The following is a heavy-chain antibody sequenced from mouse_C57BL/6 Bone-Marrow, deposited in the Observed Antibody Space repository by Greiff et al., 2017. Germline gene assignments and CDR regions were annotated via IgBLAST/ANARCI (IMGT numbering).Heavy chain of an antibody. CDR2: IDPSVGYT. CDR3: ARDHCGSSYGYYDV. V-gene: IGHV1-50*01. Sequence: QVQLQQPGAELVKPGASVKMSFTSSWMQWANQWPGQGLEWIGEIDPSVGYTNYNHKFKGKATLTVDKSSSTAYMQLSSLTSEDSAVYYCARDHCGSSYGYYDVWGTGTTVTVAS. J-gene: IGHJ1*03. CDR1: TSSW. D-gene: IGHD1-1*01.